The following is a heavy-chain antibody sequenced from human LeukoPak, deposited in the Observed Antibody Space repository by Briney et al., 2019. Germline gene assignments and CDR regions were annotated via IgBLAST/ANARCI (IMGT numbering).Heavy chain of an antibody. CDR1: GFTFSSYS. CDR2: ISSSSSTI. Sequence: GGSLRLSCAASGFTFSSYSMNWVRQAPGKGLEWVSYISSSSSTIYYADSVKGRFTISRDNAKNSLYLQMNSLRAEDTAVYYCARVWYYDSSGYYYTRYYFDYWGQGTLVTVSS. D-gene: IGHD3-22*01. J-gene: IGHJ4*02. CDR3: ARVWYYDSSGYYYTRYYFDY. V-gene: IGHV3-48*01.